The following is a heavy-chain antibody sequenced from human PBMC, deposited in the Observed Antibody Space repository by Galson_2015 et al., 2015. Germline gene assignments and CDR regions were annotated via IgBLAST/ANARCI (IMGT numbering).Heavy chain of an antibody. V-gene: IGHV3-15*01. Sequence: SLRLSCAASGFTFSNAWVSWVRQAPGKGLEWVGRIKSKADGGTTDYAAPVKGRFTISRDDSKNTLYLQLNSLKTEDTAVYYCTRGLAGPGYCWGQGTLVTVSS. D-gene: IGHD6-19*01. CDR1: GFTFSNAW. CDR3: TRGLAGPGYC. CDR2: IKSKADGGTT. J-gene: IGHJ4*02.